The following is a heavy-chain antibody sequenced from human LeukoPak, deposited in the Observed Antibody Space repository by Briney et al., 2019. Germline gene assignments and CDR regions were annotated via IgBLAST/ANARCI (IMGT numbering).Heavy chain of an antibody. CDR3: TRLGSSGWYNWFDP. J-gene: IGHJ5*02. CDR1: GFTFSGSA. D-gene: IGHD6-19*01. CDR2: IRSKANIYAT. V-gene: IGHV3-73*01. Sequence: GGSLKLSCAASGFTFSGSAMHWVRQASGKGLEWVGRIRSKANIYATAYAASVKGRFTISRDDSKNTAYLQMNSLKTEDTAVYYCTRLGSSGWYNWFDPWGQGTLVTVSS.